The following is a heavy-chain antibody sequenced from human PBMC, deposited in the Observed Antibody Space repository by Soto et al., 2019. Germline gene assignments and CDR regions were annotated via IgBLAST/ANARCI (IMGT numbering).Heavy chain of an antibody. V-gene: IGHV1-69*02. CDR2: IIPILGIA. Sequence: QVQLVQSGAEVKKPGSSVKVSCKASGGTFSSYTISWVRQAPGQGLEWMGRIIPILGIANYAQKFQGRVTITADKSTSPAYMVLSSLRSENTAVYYCAMEYCSSTSCYRDYWGQGTLVTVSS. CDR1: GGTFSSYT. D-gene: IGHD2-2*02. J-gene: IGHJ4*02. CDR3: AMEYCSSTSCYRDY.